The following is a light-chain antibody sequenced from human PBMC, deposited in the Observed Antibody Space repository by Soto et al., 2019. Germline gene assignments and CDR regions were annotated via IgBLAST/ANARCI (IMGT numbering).Light chain of an antibody. CDR2: EGT. CDR3: CAYAGSSTWV. J-gene: IGLJ3*02. Sequence: QSVLTHPASVSGSLGQSITISCTGTSSDIGSYNLVSWYQQHPGKAPKLMLYEGTMRPSGVSNRFSGSKSGNTASLTISGLQAEDEADYFCCAYAGSSTWVFGGGTKVTVL. V-gene: IGLV2-23*01. CDR1: SSDIGSYNL.